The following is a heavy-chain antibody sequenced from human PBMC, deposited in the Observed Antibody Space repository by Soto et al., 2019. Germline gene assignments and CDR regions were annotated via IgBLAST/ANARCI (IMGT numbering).Heavy chain of an antibody. CDR2: IYYSGST. CDR1: GGSISSYY. D-gene: IGHD3-22*01. Sequence: PSETLSLTCTVSGGSISSYYWSWIRQPPGKGLEWIGYIYYSGSTNYNPSIKSRVTISVDTSKNQFSLKLRSVTAADTAVYYCARAYPNYYDSSGYYFNWFDPWGQGTLVTVSS. J-gene: IGHJ5*02. V-gene: IGHV4-59*01. CDR3: ARAYPNYYDSSGYYFNWFDP.